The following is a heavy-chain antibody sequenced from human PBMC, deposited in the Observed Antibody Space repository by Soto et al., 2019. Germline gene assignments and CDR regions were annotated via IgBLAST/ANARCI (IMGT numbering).Heavy chain of an antibody. V-gene: IGHV3-73*02. D-gene: IGHD1-26*01. CDR3: TRLPGGRGREARAGEDYYYGMDV. J-gene: IGHJ6*02. Sequence: EVQLVESGGGLVQPGGSLKLSCAASGFTFSGSAMHWVRQASGKGLEWVGRIRSKANSYATAYAASVKGRFTISRADSKNTAYLQTNSLNSEDTAVYYSTRLPGGRGREARAGEDYYYGMDVWGQGTTVTVSS. CDR1: GFTFSGSA. CDR2: IRSKANSYAT.